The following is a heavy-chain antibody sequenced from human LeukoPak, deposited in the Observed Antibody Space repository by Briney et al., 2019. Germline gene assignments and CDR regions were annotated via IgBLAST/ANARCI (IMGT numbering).Heavy chain of an antibody. J-gene: IGHJ1*01. Sequence: SETLSLTCTVSGYSISSGYYWGWIRQPPGKGLEWIGVYHVGTTDYNPSLKSRVTISVDTSKDQFSLKLSSVTAADTAVYYCARDYRLTQIQDWGQGTLVTVSS. CDR1: GYSISSGYY. V-gene: IGHV4-38-2*02. D-gene: IGHD1-26*01. CDR3: ARDYRLTQIQD. CDR2: VYHVGTT.